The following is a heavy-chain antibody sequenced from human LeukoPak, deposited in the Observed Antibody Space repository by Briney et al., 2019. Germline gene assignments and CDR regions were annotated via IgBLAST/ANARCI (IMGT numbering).Heavy chain of an antibody. Sequence: GGSMRLSCAASGFTFSSYPMYWVRQAPGKGLEWVSVITQTGGVTYYSDSVKGRFTISRDNAKNSLYLQMNSLRAEDTAVYYCARLPDDYGDYKYFQHWGQGTLVTVSS. CDR3: ARLPDDYGDYKYFQH. CDR1: GFTFSSYP. CDR2: ITQTGGVT. V-gene: IGHV3-23*01. D-gene: IGHD4-17*01. J-gene: IGHJ1*01.